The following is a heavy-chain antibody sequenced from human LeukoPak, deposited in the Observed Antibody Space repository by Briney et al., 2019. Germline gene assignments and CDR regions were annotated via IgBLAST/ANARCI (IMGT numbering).Heavy chain of an antibody. V-gene: IGHV3-23*01. Sequence: GGSLRLSCAASAFTFSSYAMGWVRQAPGKGPDWVSSISGSGGHTYFADSVRGRFTISRDNSKNTLDLQMNSLKVEDTAVYYCAKFRYHSNDNNYLDFNYWGQGTLVTVSS. J-gene: IGHJ4*02. CDR2: ISGSGGHT. D-gene: IGHD3-22*01. CDR1: AFTFSSYA. CDR3: AKFRYHSNDNNYLDFNY.